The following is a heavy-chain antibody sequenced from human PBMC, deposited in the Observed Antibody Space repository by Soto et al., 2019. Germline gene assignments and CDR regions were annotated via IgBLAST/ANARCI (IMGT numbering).Heavy chain of an antibody. Sequence: SGPTLVNPTPTLTLTCTFSGFSLSTSGVGVAWIRQPPGKALEWLALIYWDDDKRYSPSLQNRHTITKDTSTNQAVLTMTNMGPVDTATYYCAHTFSSRTFDYWGQGTLVTVSS. V-gene: IGHV2-5*02. CDR2: IYWDDDK. CDR1: GFSLSTSGVG. CDR3: AHTFSSRTFDY. D-gene: IGHD6-13*01. J-gene: IGHJ4*01.